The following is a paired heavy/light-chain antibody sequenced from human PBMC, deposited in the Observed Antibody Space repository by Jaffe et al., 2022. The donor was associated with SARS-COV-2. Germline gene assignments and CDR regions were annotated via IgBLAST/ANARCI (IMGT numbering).Heavy chain of an antibody. CDR1: GYTFISYG. CDR2: ISAYNGNT. V-gene: IGHV1-18*01. CDR3: ARVPRNIAVADYYGMDV. J-gene: IGHJ6*02. D-gene: IGHD6-19*01. Sequence: QIQLVQSGAEVKKPGASVKVSCKASGYTFISYGISWVRQAPGQGLEWVGWISAYNGNTNYAQKLQGRVTMTTDTSTSTAYMELRSLRSDDTAVYYCARVPRNIAVADYYGMDVWGQGTTVTVSS.
Light chain of an antibody. CDR1: NLRSYY. CDR2: GKN. V-gene: IGLV3-19*01. Sequence: SSELTQDPAVSVALGQTVRITCHGDNLRSYYASWYQQKPGQAPVLVIYGKNNRPSGIPDRFSGSSSGNTASLTITGAQAEDEADYYCNSRDSSGTFWVFGGGTKLTVL. CDR3: NSRDSSGTFWV. J-gene: IGLJ3*02.